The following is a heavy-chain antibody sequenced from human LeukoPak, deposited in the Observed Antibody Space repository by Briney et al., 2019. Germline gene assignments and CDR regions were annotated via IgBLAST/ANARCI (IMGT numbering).Heavy chain of an antibody. J-gene: IGHJ4*02. CDR1: GFTFSGYT. CDR2: IISSGDTS. D-gene: IGHD3-10*01. CDR3: ASGTYGSGFDY. V-gene: IGHV3-48*02. Sequence: GGSLRLSCAASGFTFSGYTMNWVRQAPGQGLEWVSSIISSGDTSYYTDSVKGRFTISRDNAKNSLYLQMNGLRDEDTAVYYCASGTYGSGFDYWGQGTLVTVSS.